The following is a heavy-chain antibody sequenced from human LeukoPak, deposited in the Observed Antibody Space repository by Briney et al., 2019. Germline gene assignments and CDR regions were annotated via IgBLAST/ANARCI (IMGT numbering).Heavy chain of an antibody. CDR2: ISDSGAHT. V-gene: IGHV3-23*01. CDR1: GFTLSSYA. D-gene: IGHD5-18*01. J-gene: IGHJ4*02. Sequence: GGSLRLSCAASGFTLSSYAMSWVRQAPGKGLEWGSAISDSGAHTYYTDSVKGRYTISRDNSKNTLHLQMNSLRAEDTAVYYCAKGGYGYSPFDYWGQGSLVTVSS. CDR3: AKGGYGYSPFDY.